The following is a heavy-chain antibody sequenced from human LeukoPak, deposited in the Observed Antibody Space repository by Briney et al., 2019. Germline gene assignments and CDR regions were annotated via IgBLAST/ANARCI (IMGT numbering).Heavy chain of an antibody. J-gene: IGHJ4*02. CDR2: IYYGGST. D-gene: IGHD3-22*01. Sequence: SETLSLTCTVSGGSISSYYWSWIRQPPGKGLEWIGYIYYGGSTNYNPSLKSRVTTSVDTSKNQFSLNLSSVTAADTAVYFCARAPHFFDTSGSRYYFDYWGQGALVTVSS. CDR1: GGSISSYY. V-gene: IGHV4-59*12. CDR3: ARAPHFFDTSGSRYYFDY.